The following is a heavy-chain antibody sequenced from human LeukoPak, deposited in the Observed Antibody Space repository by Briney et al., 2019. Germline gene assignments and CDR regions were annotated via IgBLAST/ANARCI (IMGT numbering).Heavy chain of an antibody. CDR2: IYHSGST. D-gene: IGHD1-7*01. CDR3: ASELELRGGFDY. J-gene: IGHJ4*02. Sequence: SQTLSLTCTVSGGSISSGGYYWSWIRQPPGKGLEWIGYIYHSGSTYYNPSLKSRVTISVDRSKNQFSLKLSSVTAADTAVYYCASELELRGGFDYWGQGTLVTVSS. CDR1: GGSISSGGYY. V-gene: IGHV4-30-2*01.